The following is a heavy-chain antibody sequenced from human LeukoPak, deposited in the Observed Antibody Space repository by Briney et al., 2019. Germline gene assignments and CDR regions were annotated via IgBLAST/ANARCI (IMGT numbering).Heavy chain of an antibody. J-gene: IGHJ6*03. CDR1: GFTFSSYW. Sequence: PGGSLRLSCAASGFTFSSYWMSWVRQAPGKGLEWVANIKQDGSEKYYVDSVKGRFTISRDNAKNSQYLQMNSLRAEDTAVYYCARELGRYYMDVWGKGTTVTVSS. V-gene: IGHV3-7*01. CDR2: IKQDGSEK. CDR3: ARELGRYYMDV.